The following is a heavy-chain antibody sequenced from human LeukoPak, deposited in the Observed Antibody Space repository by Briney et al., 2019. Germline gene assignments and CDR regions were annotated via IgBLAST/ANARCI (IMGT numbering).Heavy chain of an antibody. D-gene: IGHD3-3*01. CDR1: GVSMSSYY. Sequence: SETLSLTCTVSGVSMSSYYWSWIRQPPGKGLEWIGYIYYSGTTNYNPSLKSRLTISVDTSQNQFSLRLSAVTAADTAVYYCARGTIFGVATNWFYPWGQGKRVTVSA. J-gene: IGHJ5*02. CDR3: ARGTIFGVATNWFYP. CDR2: IYYSGTT. V-gene: IGHV4-59*01.